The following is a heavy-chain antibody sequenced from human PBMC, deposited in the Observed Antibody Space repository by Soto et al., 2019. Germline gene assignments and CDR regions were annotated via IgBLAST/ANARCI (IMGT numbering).Heavy chain of an antibody. V-gene: IGHV4-31*03. CDR2: IYYSGST. J-gene: IGHJ3*02. CDR3: ARDRVQFYCTNGGCPSDAFDI. D-gene: IGHD2-8*01. Sequence: SETLSLTCTVSGGSISSGGYYWSWIRQHPGKGLEWIGYIYYSGSTYYNPSLKSRVTISVDTSKNQFSLKLSSVTAADTAVYYCARDRVQFYCTNGGCPSDAFDIWGQGTMVTVSS. CDR1: GGSISSGGYY.